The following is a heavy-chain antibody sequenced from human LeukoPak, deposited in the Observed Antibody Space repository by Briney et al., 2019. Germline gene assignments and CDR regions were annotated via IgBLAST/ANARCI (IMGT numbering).Heavy chain of an antibody. CDR1: GFTFSSYA. D-gene: IGHD3-10*01. V-gene: IGHV3-23*01. CDR3: AKDLYTYGSGSYYRFDY. CDR2: ISGSGGST. Sequence: GGSLGLSCAASGFTFSSYAMGWVRQAPGKGLEWVSAISGSGGSTYYADSVKGRFTISRDNSKNTLYLQMNSLRAEDTAVYYCAKDLYTYGSGSYYRFDYWGQGTLVTVSS. J-gene: IGHJ4*02.